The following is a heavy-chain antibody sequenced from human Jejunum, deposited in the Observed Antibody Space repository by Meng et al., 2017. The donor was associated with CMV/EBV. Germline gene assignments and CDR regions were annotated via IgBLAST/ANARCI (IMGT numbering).Heavy chain of an antibody. CDR3: ASHQQFCSGGSCYSLGYYYGMDV. D-gene: IGHD2-15*01. CDR2: MNPNNGKT. J-gene: IGHJ6*02. V-gene: IGHV1-8*01. Sequence: LVRQAPGPGLEWMGWMNPNNGKTGYAQKFQGRFTMTWNTSISTAYMELSSLRSEDTAIYYCASHQQFCSGGSCYSLGYYYGMDVWGQGTTVTVSS.